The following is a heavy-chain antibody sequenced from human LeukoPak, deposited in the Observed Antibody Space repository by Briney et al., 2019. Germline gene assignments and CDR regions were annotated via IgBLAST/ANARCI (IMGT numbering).Heavy chain of an antibody. J-gene: IGHJ3*02. V-gene: IGHV3-30*02. CDR2: IWYDGSNK. Sequence: PGGSLRLSCAASGFTFSSYGMHWVRQAPSKGLEWVAVIWYDGSNKYYADSVKGRFTISRDNSKNTLYLQMNSLRAEDTAVYYCAKEAAYGDYPGTAFDIWGQGTMVTVSS. D-gene: IGHD4-17*01. CDR3: AKEAAYGDYPGTAFDI. CDR1: GFTFSSYG.